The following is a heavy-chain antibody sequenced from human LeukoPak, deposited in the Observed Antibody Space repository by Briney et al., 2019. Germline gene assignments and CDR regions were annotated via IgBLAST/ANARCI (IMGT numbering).Heavy chain of an antibody. J-gene: IGHJ6*02. V-gene: IGHV3-23*01. Sequence: GGSLRLSCAASGFTFSSYAMSWVRQAPGKGLEWVSAISGSGGSTYYADSVKGRFTISRDNSKNTLYLQMNSLRAEDTAVYYCANYGSGSYFLDVWGQGTTVTVSS. CDR1: GFTFSSYA. CDR3: ANYGSGSYFLDV. CDR2: ISGSGGST. D-gene: IGHD3-10*01.